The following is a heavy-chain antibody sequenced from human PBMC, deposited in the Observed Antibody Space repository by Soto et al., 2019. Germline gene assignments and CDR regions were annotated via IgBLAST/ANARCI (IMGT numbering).Heavy chain of an antibody. D-gene: IGHD3-10*01. Sequence: GGSLRLSCSSSGLIFSSYWMSWLRQAPGKGLEWVASMNEYGSERYYVDSVKGRFTISRDNPKNSLYLQMNSLRAEDTAVYYCARATGADKEDYWGQGTLVTVSS. CDR2: MNEYGSER. CDR1: GLIFSSYW. J-gene: IGHJ4*02. V-gene: IGHV3-7*04. CDR3: ARATGADKEDY.